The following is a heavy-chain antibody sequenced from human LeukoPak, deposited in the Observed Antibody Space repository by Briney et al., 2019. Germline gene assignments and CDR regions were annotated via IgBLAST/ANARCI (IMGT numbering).Heavy chain of an antibody. CDR2: INHSGST. V-gene: IGHV4-34*01. D-gene: IGHD3-16*01. Sequence: SETLSLTCAVYGGSFSGYYWSWIRQPPGKGLEWIGEINHSGSTNYNPSLKSRVTISVDTSKNQFSLKLRSVTAADTAVYYCARKPGRFRYYFDYWGQGTLVTVSS. J-gene: IGHJ4*02. CDR3: ARKPGRFRYYFDY. CDR1: GGSFSGYY.